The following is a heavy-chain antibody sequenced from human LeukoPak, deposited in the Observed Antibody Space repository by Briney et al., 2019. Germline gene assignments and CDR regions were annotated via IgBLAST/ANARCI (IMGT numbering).Heavy chain of an antibody. V-gene: IGHV1-69*05. J-gene: IGHJ4*02. CDR1: GGTFSSYA. D-gene: IGHD6-13*01. Sequence: SVKVSCKASGGTFSSYAISWVRQAPGQGLEWMGGIIPIFGTANYAQKFQGRVTITRDTSASTAYMELSSLRSEDTAVYYCLAAAGGVYWGQGTLVTVSS. CDR2: IIPIFGTA. CDR3: LAAAGGVY.